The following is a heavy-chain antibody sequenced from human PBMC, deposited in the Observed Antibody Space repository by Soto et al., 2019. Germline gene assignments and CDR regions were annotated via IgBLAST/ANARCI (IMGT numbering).Heavy chain of an antibody. CDR3: AKGGYYYDTSGPTFEY. J-gene: IGHJ4*02. V-gene: IGHV3-23*01. CDR2: ISGSGGTA. D-gene: IGHD3-22*01. Sequence: GGSLRLSCAAFGFTFSSYAMSWVRQTPGKGLGWVSSISGSGGTAYYADSVKGRFTLSRDNSKNTLYLQMNSLRDEDTALYYCAKGGYYYDTSGPTFEYWGQGTLVTVSS. CDR1: GFTFSSYA.